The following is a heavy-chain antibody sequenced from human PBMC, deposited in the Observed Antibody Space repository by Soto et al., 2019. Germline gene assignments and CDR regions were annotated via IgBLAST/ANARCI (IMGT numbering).Heavy chain of an antibody. V-gene: IGHV3-30*04. Sequence: GGSLRLSCAASAFTFSNYTMHWVRQAPGKGLEWVALMSYDGSDKYYADAVKGRFTISRDNSKNALYLKMDSLRVEDTALYYCAGRSGSSDYWGQGTLVTVSS. D-gene: IGHD3-10*01. CDR3: AGRSGSSDY. CDR1: AFTFSNYT. CDR2: MSYDGSDK. J-gene: IGHJ4*02.